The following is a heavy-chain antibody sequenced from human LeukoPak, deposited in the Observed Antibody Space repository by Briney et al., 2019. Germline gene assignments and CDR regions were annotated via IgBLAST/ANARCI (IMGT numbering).Heavy chain of an antibody. D-gene: IGHD3-10*01. CDR1: GYTFTSYY. Sequence: PGRSLRLSCAASGYTFTSYYMHWVRQAPGQGLEWMGIINPSGGSTSYAQKFQGRVTMTRDTSTSTVYMELSSLRSGDTAVYYCARESSTMVRGPYFDYWGQGTLVTVSS. CDR2: INPSGGST. CDR3: ARESSTMVRGPYFDY. V-gene: IGHV1-46*01. J-gene: IGHJ4*02.